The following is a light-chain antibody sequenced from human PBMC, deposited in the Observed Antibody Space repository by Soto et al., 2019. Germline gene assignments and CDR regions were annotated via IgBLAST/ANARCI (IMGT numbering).Light chain of an antibody. Sequence: QSVLTQPPSVSGAPGQRVTISCTGSRSNFGAGYDVHWYQQLPGTAPKLLIYANINRPSGVPDRFSGSKSGTSASLTITGLQAEDEADYYCQSYDNSVSAWVFGGGTKLIVL. V-gene: IGLV1-40*01. J-gene: IGLJ3*02. CDR3: QSYDNSVSAWV. CDR1: RSNFGAGYD. CDR2: ANI.